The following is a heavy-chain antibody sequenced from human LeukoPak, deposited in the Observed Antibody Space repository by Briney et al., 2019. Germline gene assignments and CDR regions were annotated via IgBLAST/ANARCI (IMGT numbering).Heavy chain of an antibody. CDR2: VYYSGST. D-gene: IGHD2-15*01. J-gene: IGHJ5*02. CDR3: ARGGYCSGGSCYLTWFDP. CDR1: GGSISSGGYY. Sequence: SQTLSLTCTVSGGSISSGGYYWSWIRPHPGKGLEWIGCVYYSGSTYYNPSLKSRLTISVDTSKNQFSLKLSSVTAADTAVYYCARGGYCSGGSCYLTWFDPWGQGTLVTVSA. V-gene: IGHV4-31*03.